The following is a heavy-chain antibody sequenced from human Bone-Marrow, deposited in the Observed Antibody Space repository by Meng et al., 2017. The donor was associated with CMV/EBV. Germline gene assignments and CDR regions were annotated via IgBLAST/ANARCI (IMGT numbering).Heavy chain of an antibody. V-gene: IGHV3-23*01. J-gene: IGHJ4*02. Sequence: GESLKISCAASGFTFSSYAMSWVRQAPGKGLEWVSAISGSGGSTYYADSVKGRFTISRDNSKSTLYLQMNSLRAEDTAVYYCAKDGSSWTRAAGYWGQGTLVTVSS. CDR1: GFTFSSYA. CDR2: ISGSGGST. CDR3: AKDGSSWTRAAGY. D-gene: IGHD6-13*01.